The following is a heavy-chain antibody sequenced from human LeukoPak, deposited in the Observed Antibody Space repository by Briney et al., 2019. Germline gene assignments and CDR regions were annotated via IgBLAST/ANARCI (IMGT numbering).Heavy chain of an antibody. D-gene: IGHD1-26*01. CDR2: ISGSGGDT. CDR3: AKKGATTGDFDY. V-gene: IGHV3-23*01. J-gene: IGHJ4*02. CDR1: GYTFSNYA. Sequence: PGGSLRLSCEASGYTFSNYAMSWVRQAPGKGPEWVSAISGSGGDTYYADSVKGRFTISRDNSKNTLYLQMNSLRAEDTAVYYCAKKGATTGDFDYWGQGTLVTVSS.